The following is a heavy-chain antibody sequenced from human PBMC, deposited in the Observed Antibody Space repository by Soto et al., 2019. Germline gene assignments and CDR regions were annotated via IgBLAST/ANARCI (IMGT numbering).Heavy chain of an antibody. D-gene: IGHD5-12*01. Sequence: EAQLVESGGGLVQPGTSLRLSCAASGLTFSTSGIHWVRQAPGKGLEWLAYIGTDTTAIFHADSVKGRFNISRDNAKSLLYLQINSLRADDTAVYYCARGLRYSAFDIWGQGTMVTVSS. CDR1: GLTFSTSG. V-gene: IGHV3-48*01. CDR2: IGTDTTAI. J-gene: IGHJ3*02. CDR3: ARGLRYSAFDI.